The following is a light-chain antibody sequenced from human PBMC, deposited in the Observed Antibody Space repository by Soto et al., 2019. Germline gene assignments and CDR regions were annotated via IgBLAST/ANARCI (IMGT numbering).Light chain of an antibody. V-gene: IGKV3-20*01. CDR3: EQYGRSPRT. CDR2: GPS. CDR1: QSVSSSY. Sequence: EIVLTQSPGSLSLSPGERATLSCRASQSVSSSYLAWYQQKPGQAPRLLIYGPSSRATGIPDRFGGSGSGTDFTLKISRLEPEDVAVYYCEQYGRSPRTFGQGTKVEI. J-gene: IGKJ1*01.